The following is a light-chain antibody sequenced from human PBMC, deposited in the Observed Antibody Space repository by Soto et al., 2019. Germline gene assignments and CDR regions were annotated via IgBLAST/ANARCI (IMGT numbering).Light chain of an antibody. V-gene: IGKV1-6*01. CDR3: LQDFNYPWT. CDR2: SAS. CDR1: QTISSW. J-gene: IGKJ1*01. Sequence: ASQTISSWLAWYQQKPGRAPKLLIYSASSLQSGVPSRFTGTASGTDFTLTISSLQPEDFATYYCLQDFNYPWTFGQGTKVDI.